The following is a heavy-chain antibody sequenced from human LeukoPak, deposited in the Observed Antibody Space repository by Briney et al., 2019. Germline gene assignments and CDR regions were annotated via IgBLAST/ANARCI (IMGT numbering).Heavy chain of an antibody. CDR1: GYSISSGYY. D-gene: IGHD6-19*01. Sequence: SETLSLTCTVSGYSISSGYYWGWIRQPPGKGLEWIGSIYHSGSTYYNPSLKSRVTISVDTSKNQFSLKLSSVTAADTAVYYCARDNTPPVAGFTYYFDYWGRGTLVTVSS. J-gene: IGHJ4*02. CDR2: IYHSGST. V-gene: IGHV4-38-2*02. CDR3: ARDNTPPVAGFTYYFDY.